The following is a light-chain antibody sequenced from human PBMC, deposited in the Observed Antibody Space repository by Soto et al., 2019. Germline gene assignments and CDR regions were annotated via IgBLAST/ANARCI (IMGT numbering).Light chain of an antibody. CDR1: QSVLYNSNDKNY. J-gene: IGKJ3*01. CDR3: QQYYSTPFT. V-gene: IGKV4-1*01. CDR2: WAS. Sequence: DIVMTQSPDSLAVSLGERASINCRSNQSVLYNSNDKNYLAWYQQKPGQPPKLLIYWASSRESGVPARFSGIGSGTESTLTTSSLQAEDVAVYYCQQYYSTPFTFGPGTIVEIK.